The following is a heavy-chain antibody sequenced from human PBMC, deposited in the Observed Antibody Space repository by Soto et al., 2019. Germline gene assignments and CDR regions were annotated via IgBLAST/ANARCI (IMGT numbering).Heavy chain of an antibody. CDR2: VSIGGST. CDR1: GLTFRSYL. D-gene: IGHD2-15*01. CDR3: AKRRGAGGHFDY. Sequence: GGSLRLSCRTSGLTFRSYLMSWVRQGPGKGLEWVAVVSIGGSTHYADSVRGRFTISRDNSKNTLSLQMNSLTAEDTAVYFCAKRRGAGGHFDYCGQGALGTVSS. V-gene: IGHV3-23*01. J-gene: IGHJ4*02.